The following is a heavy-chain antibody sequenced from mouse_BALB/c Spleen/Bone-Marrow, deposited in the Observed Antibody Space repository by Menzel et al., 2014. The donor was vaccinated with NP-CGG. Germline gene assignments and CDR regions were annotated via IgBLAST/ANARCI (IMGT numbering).Heavy chain of an antibody. CDR3: ARPYYGLYAMDY. D-gene: IGHD1-2*01. V-gene: IGHV2-9*02. J-gene: IGHJ4*01. CDR2: IWAGRST. Sequence: QVQLQQSGPGLEAPSQSLSITCPAYGFSLTNYGVHRARQPPGKGLEWLGVIWAGRSTNYNSALMSRLSISKDNSKSQVFLKMNSLQTEDTAMYYCARPYYGLYAMDYWGQGTSVTVYS. CDR1: GFSLTNYG.